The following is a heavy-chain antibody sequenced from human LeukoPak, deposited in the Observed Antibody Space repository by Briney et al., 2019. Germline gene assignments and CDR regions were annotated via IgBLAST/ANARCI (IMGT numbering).Heavy chain of an antibody. CDR1: GESFSGYF. V-gene: IGHV4-34*01. CDR2: INDSGST. D-gene: IGHD6-19*01. J-gene: IGHJ4*02. Sequence: EPSETLSLTCAVYGESFSGYFWNWIRQPPGKGLEWIGEINDSGSTNYNPSLKSRLTMSVDTSKNQFSLRLNSMTAADTAVYYCARGSRFWLGNFFRQPLFFDYWGPGNLATVSS. CDR3: ARGSRFWLGNFFRQPLFFDY.